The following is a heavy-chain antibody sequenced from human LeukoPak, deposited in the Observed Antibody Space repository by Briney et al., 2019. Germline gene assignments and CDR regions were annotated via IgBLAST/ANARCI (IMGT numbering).Heavy chain of an antibody. V-gene: IGHV1-69*04. J-gene: IGHJ4*02. CDR1: GGTFSSYA. D-gene: IGHD2-2*01. Sequence: GASVKVSCKASGGTFSSYAISWVRQAPGQGLEWMGRIIPILGIANYAQKFQGRVTITADKSTSTAYMELSSLRSEDTAVYYCARVSLYCSSTSCPPEYWGQGTLVTVSS. CDR2: IIPILGIA. CDR3: ARVSLYCSSTSCPPEY.